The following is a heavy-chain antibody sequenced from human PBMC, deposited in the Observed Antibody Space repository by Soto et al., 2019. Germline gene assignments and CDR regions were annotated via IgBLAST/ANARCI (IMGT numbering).Heavy chain of an antibody. D-gene: IGHD1-7*01. Sequence: SETLSLTCTVSGGSISSDNYYWGWILQPPGKGLEWIGTIYYSGSTYYSPSLTSRVTISIDTSKNQFSLQLSSVTAADTAVYYCARHELGITGTDWAYYYYYSRYVGGKGTRVTVSS. CDR2: IYYSGST. CDR1: GGSISSDNYY. V-gene: IGHV4-39*01. J-gene: IGHJ6*03. CDR3: ARHELGITGTDWAYYYYYSRYV.